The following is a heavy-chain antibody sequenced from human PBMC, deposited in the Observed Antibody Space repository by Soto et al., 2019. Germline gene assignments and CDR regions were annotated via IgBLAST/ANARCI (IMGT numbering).Heavy chain of an antibody. CDR1: GFAFSPAW. V-gene: IGHV3-15*01. D-gene: IGHD3-10*01. Sequence: EVQVVESGGGLVKPGGSLRLSCAASGFAFSPAWMTWVRQAPGKGLEWVALIKSKTSGETRAYDAPVKGRFTISRDDSENTLFLQMDSLKTEDTAVYYCGIDDAARGFGELDYWGRGTLVTVSS. CDR2: IKSKTSGETR. CDR3: GIDDAARGFGELDY. J-gene: IGHJ4*02.